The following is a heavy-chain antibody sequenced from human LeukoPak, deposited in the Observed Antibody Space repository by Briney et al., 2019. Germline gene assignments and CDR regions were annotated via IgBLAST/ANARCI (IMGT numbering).Heavy chain of an antibody. CDR2: ISSSSSYI. CDR1: GFTFSDYY. CDR3: ARWAERDYFDY. Sequence: GSLRLSCAASGFTFSDYYMSWIRQAPGKGLEWVSYISSSSSYINYADSVKGRFTISRDNAKNSLYLQMNSLRAEDTAVYYCARWAERDYFDYWGQGTLVTVSS. J-gene: IGHJ4*02. V-gene: IGHV3-11*06.